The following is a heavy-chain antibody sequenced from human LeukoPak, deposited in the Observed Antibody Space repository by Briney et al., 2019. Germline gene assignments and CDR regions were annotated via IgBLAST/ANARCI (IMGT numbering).Heavy chain of an antibody. CDR1: GFTFSSCW. V-gene: IGHV3-7*01. J-gene: IGHJ4*02. CDR3: ATRSGWYLRSFDY. D-gene: IGHD6-19*01. CDR2: IKQDGSEK. Sequence: TGGSLRLSCAASGFTFSSCWMSWVRQAPGKGLEWVASIKQDGSEKYYVDSVKGRFTISRDNAKNSLYLQMKSLRAEHTAVYYCATRSGWYLRSFDYWGQGTLVTVSS.